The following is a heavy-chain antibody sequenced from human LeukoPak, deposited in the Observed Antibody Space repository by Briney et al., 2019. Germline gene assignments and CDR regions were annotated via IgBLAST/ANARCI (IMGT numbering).Heavy chain of an antibody. CDR2: MNPNSGNT. V-gene: IGHV1-8*01. CDR1: GYTFTSYD. J-gene: IGHJ6*02. Sequence: ASVKVSCKASGYTFTSYDINWVRQATGQGLEWMGWMNPNSGNTGYAQKFQGRVTMTRDTSTSTVYMELSSLRSEDTAVYYCARAPSILYYYYGMDVWGQGTTVTVSS. CDR3: ARAPSILYYYYGMDV. D-gene: IGHD2-21*01.